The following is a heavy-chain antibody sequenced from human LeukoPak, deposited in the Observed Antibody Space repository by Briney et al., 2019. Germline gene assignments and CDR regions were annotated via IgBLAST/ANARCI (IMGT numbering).Heavy chain of an antibody. V-gene: IGHV1-46*01. CDR2: INPSGGST. CDR1: GYTFTSYY. J-gene: IGHJ5*02. Sequence: GASVKVSCKASGYTFTSYYMHWARQAPGQGLEWMGIINPSGGSTSYAQKFQGRVTMTRDTSTSTVYMELSSLRSEDTAVYYCARGPGIAVAGTWTWFDPWGQGTLVTVSS. D-gene: IGHD6-19*01. CDR3: ARGPGIAVAGTWTWFDP.